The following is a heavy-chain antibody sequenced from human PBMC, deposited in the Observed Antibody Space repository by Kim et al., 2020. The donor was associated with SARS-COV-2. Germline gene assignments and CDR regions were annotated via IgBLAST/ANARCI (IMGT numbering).Heavy chain of an antibody. CDR1: GFTFSNAW. CDR2: IKSKTDGGTT. CDR3: TTILSRDDYFDY. Sequence: GGSLRLSCAASGFTFSNAWMSWVRQAPGKGLEWVGRIKSKTDGGTTDYAAPVKGRFTISRDDSKNTLYLQMNSLKTEDTAVYYCTTILSRDDYFDYWGQGTLVTVSS. D-gene: IGHD6-13*01. V-gene: IGHV3-15*01. J-gene: IGHJ4*02.